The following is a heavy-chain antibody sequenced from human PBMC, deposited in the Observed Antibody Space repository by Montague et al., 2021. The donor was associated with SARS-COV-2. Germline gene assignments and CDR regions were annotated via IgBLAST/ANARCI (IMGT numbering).Heavy chain of an antibody. CDR3: AGASYGNWGSDH. Sequence: SETLSLTCSVSGGSVTTINYYWGWIRQPPGKGLQYIGWVQYTGSTDSNPALRNRLTLSVDTSNNQFSLRLRSVTAADTAVYYCAGASYGNWGSDHWGQGTLVSVSP. D-gene: IGHD7-27*01. V-gene: IGHV4-39*01. CDR1: GGSVTTINYY. CDR2: VQYTGST. J-gene: IGHJ4*02.